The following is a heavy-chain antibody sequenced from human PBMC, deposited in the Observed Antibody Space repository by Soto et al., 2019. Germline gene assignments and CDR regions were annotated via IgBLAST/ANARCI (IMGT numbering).Heavy chain of an antibody. Sequence: QLQLVQSGPEVKKPGTSVKVSCKASGFTFTSSAMQWVRQARGQRLEWIGWIVVGSGNTNYAQKFQERATITRDMSTSTAYMELSSLRSEDTAVYYCAAEYSGSSGWTFDIWGQGTMVTVSS. CDR3: AAEYSGSSGWTFDI. CDR1: GFTFTSSA. CDR2: IVVGSGNT. D-gene: IGHD1-26*01. V-gene: IGHV1-58*02. J-gene: IGHJ3*02.